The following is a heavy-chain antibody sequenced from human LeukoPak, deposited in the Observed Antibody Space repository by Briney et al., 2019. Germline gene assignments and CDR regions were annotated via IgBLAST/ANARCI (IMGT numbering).Heavy chain of an antibody. CDR2: INYNGDNK. D-gene: IGHD6-6*01. J-gene: IGHJ5*01. Sequence: GGSLRLSCADSGFTFSIYTMNWVRQAPGKGLEWVSIINYNGDNKYYADSVQGRFTISRDNSKNTVYLQMNSLRAEDAAVYYCAKDTAPRPRWFDSWGQGTLVTVSS. CDR3: AKDTAPRPRWFDS. CDR1: GFTFSIYT. V-gene: IGHV3-23*01.